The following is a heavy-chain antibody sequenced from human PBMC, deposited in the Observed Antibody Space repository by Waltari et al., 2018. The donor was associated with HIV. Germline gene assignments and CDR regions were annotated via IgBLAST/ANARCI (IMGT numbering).Heavy chain of an antibody. CDR2: SYYSGST. V-gene: IGHV4-39*07. CDR1: GGSISSSSYY. CDR3: ARAYSGYDYLASYNWFDP. J-gene: IGHJ5*02. Sequence: QLQLQESGPGLVKPSETLSLNCTVPGGSISSSSYYWGWIRQPPGKGLEWIGSSYYSGSTYYNPSLKSRVTISVDTSKNQFSLKLSSLTAADTAVYYCARAYSGYDYLASYNWFDPWGQGTLVTVSS. D-gene: IGHD5-12*01.